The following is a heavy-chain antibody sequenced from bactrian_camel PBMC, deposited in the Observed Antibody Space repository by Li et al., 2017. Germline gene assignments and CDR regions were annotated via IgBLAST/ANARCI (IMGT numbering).Heavy chain of an antibody. Sequence: VQLVESGGGSVQSGGSLRLSCKFSGDTYSSYYMNWYRQAPGKERELVSSIKRDGTTSYADSVKGRFTISQDNPKNTLFLQMNSLKPDDTACITVTWGFQRHTVLVMRTVGPRTTGARGPRSPSP. CDR2: IKRDGTT. J-gene: IGHJ4*01. CDR3: TWGFQRHTVLVMRTVGPRTT. D-gene: IGHD1*01. CDR1: GDTYSSYY. V-gene: IGHV3S53*01.